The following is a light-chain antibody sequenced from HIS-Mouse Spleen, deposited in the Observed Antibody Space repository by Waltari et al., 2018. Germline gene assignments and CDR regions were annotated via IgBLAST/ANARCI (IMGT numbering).Light chain of an antibody. CDR1: ALPTTS. Sequence: SYELTQPPSVSVSPGQTARITCPGYALPTTSPYSDQQKSGQAPVLVIYEDSKRPSGIPERFSGSSSGTMATLTISGAQVEDEADYYCYSTDSSGNHRVFGGGTKLTVL. CDR2: EDS. CDR3: YSTDSSGNHRV. V-gene: IGLV3-10*01. J-gene: IGLJ2*01.